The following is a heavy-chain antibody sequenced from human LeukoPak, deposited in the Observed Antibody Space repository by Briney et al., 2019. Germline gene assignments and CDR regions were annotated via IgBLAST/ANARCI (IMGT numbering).Heavy chain of an antibody. V-gene: IGHV3-30*03. J-gene: IGHJ4*02. CDR2: ISYDGSNK. Sequence: PGGSLRLSCAASGFTFSSYGMHWVRQAPGKGLEWVAVISYDGSNKYYADSVKGRFTISRDNSKNTLYLQMNSLRAEDTAVYYCARDRVRGSSGPFGYWGQGTLVTVSS. CDR3: ARDRVRGSSGPFGY. D-gene: IGHD3-22*01. CDR1: GFTFSSYG.